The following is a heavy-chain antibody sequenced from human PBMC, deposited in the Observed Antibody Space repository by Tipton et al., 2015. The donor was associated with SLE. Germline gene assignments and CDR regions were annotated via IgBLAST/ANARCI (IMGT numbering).Heavy chain of an antibody. V-gene: IGHV3-33*01. CDR1: GFTFSNYA. CDR3: AREVVWSLGY. D-gene: IGHD2-8*02. Sequence: SLRLSCAASGFTFSNYAMHWVRQALGKGLEWVAMIWFDGKNKYYADSVKGRFTISRDNAKNNLYLQMSSLRVEDTAVYYCAREVVWSLGYWGQGSLVTVAS. J-gene: IGHJ4*02. CDR2: IWFDGKNK.